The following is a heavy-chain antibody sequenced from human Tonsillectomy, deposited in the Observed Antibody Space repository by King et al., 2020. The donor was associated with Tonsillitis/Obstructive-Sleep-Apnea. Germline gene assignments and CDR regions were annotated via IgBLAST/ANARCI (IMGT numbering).Heavy chain of an antibody. V-gene: IGHV3-23*04. CDR1: GFTFSSYA. Sequence: VQLVESGGGLVQPGGSLRPSCAASGFTFSSYAMSWVRQAPGKGLEWVSGICGSGGSTYFADSVKGRFTISRDNSKNTLYLQMNNLRAEDTAVYYCAKDPPRGGVTGGRAFEIWGQGTMVTVSS. CDR2: ICGSGGST. CDR3: AKDPPRGGVTGGRAFEI. D-gene: IGHD3-16*01. J-gene: IGHJ3*02.